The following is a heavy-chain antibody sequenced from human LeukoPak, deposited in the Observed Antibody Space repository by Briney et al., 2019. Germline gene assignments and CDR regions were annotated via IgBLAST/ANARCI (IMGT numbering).Heavy chain of an antibody. CDR3: ARDQLYCSDGTCSAHNWFDP. D-gene: IGHD2-8*01. J-gene: IGHJ5*02. CDR2: IAYDGSHK. V-gene: IGHV3-30-3*01. CDR1: GFTFSKYA. Sequence: GGSLRLSCAASGFTFSKYAFHWVRQALDKGLEWVALIAYDGSHKYYADSVKCRFSISRDNSNNTVLLQMNSLRPADTAVYYCARDQLYCSDGTCSAHNWFDPWGQGTLVTVSS.